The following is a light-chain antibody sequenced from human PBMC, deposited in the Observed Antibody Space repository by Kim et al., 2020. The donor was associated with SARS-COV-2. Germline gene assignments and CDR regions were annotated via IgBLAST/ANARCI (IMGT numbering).Light chain of an antibody. CDR1: EVGEKY. Sequence: SVSPGQTATITCSGGEVGEKYVCWYQQKPGQPPVLVIYQDTKRPSGIPERFSGSNSGNTATLTISGAQAMDEADYFCQVWASSTVVFGGGTQLTVL. V-gene: IGLV3-1*01. J-gene: IGLJ2*01. CDR2: QDT. CDR3: QVWASSTVV.